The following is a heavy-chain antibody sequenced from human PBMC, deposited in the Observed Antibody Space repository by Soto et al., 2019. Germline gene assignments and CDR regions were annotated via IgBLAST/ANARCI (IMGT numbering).Heavy chain of an antibody. D-gene: IGHD4-17*01. CDR3: AREDDYGYRYINYGLDV. CDR1: GFTFNIYA. Sequence: GGSLRLSCAASGFTFNIYALHWVRQAPGKGLEWVAVISFDGSQKYYSDSVKGRFTSSRDNLKNTLYLQMNNLRVEDAALYFCAREDDYGYRYINYGLDVWGQGTTVTVSS. V-gene: IGHV3-30-3*01. CDR2: ISFDGSQK. J-gene: IGHJ6*02.